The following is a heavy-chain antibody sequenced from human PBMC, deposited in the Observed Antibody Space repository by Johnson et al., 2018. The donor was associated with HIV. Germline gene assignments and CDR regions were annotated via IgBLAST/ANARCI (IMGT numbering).Heavy chain of an antibody. Sequence: VQLVESGGGLVQPGRSLRLSCAASGFTFDDYAMSWVRQAPGKGLEWVSGINWNGGSTGYADSVKGRFTISRDNAKNSLYLQMNSLRAEDTALYYCARDGVPPTIRGAFDIWGQGTMVTVSS. CDR1: GFTFDDYA. V-gene: IGHV3-20*04. D-gene: IGHD2-2*01. J-gene: IGHJ3*02. CDR3: ARDGVPPTIRGAFDI. CDR2: INWNGGST.